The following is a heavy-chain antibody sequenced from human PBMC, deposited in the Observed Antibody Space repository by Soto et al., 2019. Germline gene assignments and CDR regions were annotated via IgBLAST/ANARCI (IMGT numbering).Heavy chain of an antibody. J-gene: IGHJ5*02. CDR1: GYAFSNND. CDR3: ARMATSGTLNWFDP. CDR2: MNPNSGNG. V-gene: IGHV1-8*01. Sequence: GASVKVPCKASGYAFSNNDISWLRHFTGQGLEWMGWMNPNSGNGGYAQKFQGRVTMTRDTSTSTAYLELSSLASDDTAIYYCARMATSGTLNWFDPWGQGTLVTVSS.